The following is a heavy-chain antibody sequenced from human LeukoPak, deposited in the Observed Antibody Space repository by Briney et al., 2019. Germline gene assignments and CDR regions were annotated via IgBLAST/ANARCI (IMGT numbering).Heavy chain of an antibody. CDR3: AKVWDRGLVRERGGDDY. CDR1: GFTFSSYG. Sequence: PGGSLRLSCAASGFTFSSYGMHWVRQAPGKGLEWVAFIRYDGSNKYYADSVKGRFTISRDNSKNTLYLQMNSLRAEDTAVYYCAKVWDRGLVRERGGDDYWGQGTLVTVSS. V-gene: IGHV3-30*02. D-gene: IGHD3/OR15-3a*01. J-gene: IGHJ4*02. CDR2: IRYDGSNK.